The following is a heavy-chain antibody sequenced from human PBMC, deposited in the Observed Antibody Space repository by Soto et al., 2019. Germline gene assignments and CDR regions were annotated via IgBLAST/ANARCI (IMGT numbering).Heavy chain of an antibody. Sequence: PGESLKISCKGSGYSFASYWISWVRQMPGKGLEWMGRIDPSDSYTNYSPSFQGHVTISADKSISTAYLQWSSLKASDTAMYYCARHRGGYFDWLWDYWGQGTLVTVSS. CDR3: ARHRGGYFDWLWDY. J-gene: IGHJ4*02. V-gene: IGHV5-10-1*01. CDR2: IDPSDSYT. D-gene: IGHD3-9*01. CDR1: GYSFASYW.